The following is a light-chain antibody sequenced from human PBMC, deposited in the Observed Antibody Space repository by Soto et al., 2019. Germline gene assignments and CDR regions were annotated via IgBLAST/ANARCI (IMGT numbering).Light chain of an antibody. CDR3: QQYNSYPMYT. CDR2: KAS. CDR1: QSISSW. V-gene: IGKV1-5*03. Sequence: DIQMTQSPSTLSASVGDRVTITCRASQSISSWLAWYQQKPGKAPKLLIYKASSLESGVPSRFSGSGSGTEFTLTISSLQPDDFAPYYCQQYNSYPMYTFGQGTKLEIK. J-gene: IGKJ2*01.